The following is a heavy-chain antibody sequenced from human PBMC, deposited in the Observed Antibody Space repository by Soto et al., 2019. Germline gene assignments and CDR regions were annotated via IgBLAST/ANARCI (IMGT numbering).Heavy chain of an antibody. CDR3: ARGLYSGSYWDYYHGMDV. J-gene: IGHJ6*02. V-gene: IGHV4-30-2*01. Sequence: SETLSLTCAVSGGSISSGGYSWSWIRQPPGKGLEWIGYIYHSGSTYYNPSLKSRVTISVDRSKNQFSLKLSSVTAADTAVYYCARGLYSGSYWDYYHGMDVWGQGTTVTVSS. CDR2: IYHSGST. D-gene: IGHD1-26*01. CDR1: GGSISSGGYS.